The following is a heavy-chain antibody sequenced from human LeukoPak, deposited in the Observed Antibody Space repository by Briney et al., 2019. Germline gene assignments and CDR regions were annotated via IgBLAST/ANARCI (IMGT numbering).Heavy chain of an antibody. CDR2: ISGSGGST. CDR3: AKDVRRITMVRGVYAD. J-gene: IGHJ3*01. CDR1: GFTFSSYA. D-gene: IGHD3-10*01. Sequence: GGSLRLSCAASGFTFSSYAMSWVRQAPGKGLEWVSAISGSGGSTYYADSVEGRFTISRDNSKNTLFLQMNNLRAEDTAVYYCAKDVRRITMVRGVYADWGQGTMVTVSS. V-gene: IGHV3-23*01.